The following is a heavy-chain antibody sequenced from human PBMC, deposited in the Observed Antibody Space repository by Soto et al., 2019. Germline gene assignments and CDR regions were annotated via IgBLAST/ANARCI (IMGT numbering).Heavy chain of an antibody. CDR2: ISYDGSNK. J-gene: IGHJ4*02. Sequence: QVQLVESGGGVVQPGRSLRLSSAASGFTFSSYAMHWVRQAPGKGLEWVAVISYDGSNKYYADSVKGRFTISRDNSKNTLYLQMNSLRAEDTAVYYCARDWERGGYGSASPVDYWGQGTLVTVSS. V-gene: IGHV3-30-3*01. CDR3: ARDWERGGYGSASPVDY. D-gene: IGHD3-10*01. CDR1: GFTFSSYA.